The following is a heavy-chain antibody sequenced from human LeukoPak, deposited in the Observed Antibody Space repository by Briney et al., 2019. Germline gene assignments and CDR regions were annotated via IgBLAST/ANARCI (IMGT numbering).Heavy chain of an antibody. D-gene: IGHD1-26*01. J-gene: IGHJ4*02. CDR3: ARDSEWELHFDY. V-gene: IGHV3-7*01. CDR2: IKQDGSEK. CDR1: GFTFSNAW. Sequence: GGSLRLSCAASGFTFSNAWMSWVRQAPGKGLEWVANIKQDGSEKYYVDSVKGRFTISRDNAKNSLYLQMNSLRAEDTAVYYCARDSEWELHFDYWGQGTLVTVSS.